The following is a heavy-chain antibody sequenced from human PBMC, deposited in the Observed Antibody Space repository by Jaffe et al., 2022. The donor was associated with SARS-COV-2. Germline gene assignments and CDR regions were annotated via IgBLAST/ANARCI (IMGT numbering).Heavy chain of an antibody. CDR1: GYSFTSYW. D-gene: IGHD2-15*01. CDR3: ARGDCSGGSCYPPHNWFDP. CDR2: IYPGDSDT. J-gene: IGHJ5*02. V-gene: IGHV5-51*01. Sequence: EVQLVQSGAEVKKPGESLKISCKGSGYSFTSYWIGWVRQMPGKGLEWMGIIYPGDSDTRYSPSFQGQVTISADKSISTAYLQWSSLKASDTAMYYCARGDCSGGSCYPPHNWFDPWGQGTLVTVSS.